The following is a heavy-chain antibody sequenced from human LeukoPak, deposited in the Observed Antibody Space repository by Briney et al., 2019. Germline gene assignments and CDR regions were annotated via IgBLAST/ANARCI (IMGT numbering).Heavy chain of an antibody. CDR2: INHSGST. J-gene: IGHJ4*02. D-gene: IGHD4-11*01. CDR1: GGSFSGYY. CDR3: ARLPTVGYFDY. V-gene: IGHV4-34*01. Sequence: SETLSLTCAVYGGSFSGYYWSWIRQPPGKGLEWIGEINHSGSTNYNPSLKSRVTISVDTSKNQFSLKLSSVTAADTAVYYCARLPTVGYFDYWGQGTLVTVPS.